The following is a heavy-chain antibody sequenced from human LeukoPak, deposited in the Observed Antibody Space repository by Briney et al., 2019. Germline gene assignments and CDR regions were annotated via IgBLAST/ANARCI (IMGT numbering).Heavy chain of an antibody. Sequence: SGTLSLTCAVSDGSISSSNWWSWVRQPPGKGLEWIGEIYHSGSTNYNPSLKSRVTISVDESKNQFSLKLSSVTAADTAVYYCARSITMVRGVTDYWGQGTLVTVSS. V-gene: IGHV4-4*02. CDR3: ARSITMVRGVTDY. CDR1: DGSISSSNW. D-gene: IGHD3-10*01. CDR2: IYHSGST. J-gene: IGHJ4*02.